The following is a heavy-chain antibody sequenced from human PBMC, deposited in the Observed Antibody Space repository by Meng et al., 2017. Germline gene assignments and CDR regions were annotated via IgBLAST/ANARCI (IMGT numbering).Heavy chain of an antibody. D-gene: IGHD6-19*01. CDR3: ARDLSLRIAVAGRKSYYYYYGMDV. CDR2: ISSSSSYI. J-gene: IGHJ6*02. V-gene: IGHV3-21*01. Sequence: GGSLRLSCAASGFTFSSYSMNWVRQAPGKGLEWVSSISSSSSYIYYADSVKGRFTISRDNAKNSLYLQMNSLSAEDTAVYYCARDLSLRIAVAGRKSYYYYYGMDVWGQGTMVTVAS. CDR1: GFTFSSYS.